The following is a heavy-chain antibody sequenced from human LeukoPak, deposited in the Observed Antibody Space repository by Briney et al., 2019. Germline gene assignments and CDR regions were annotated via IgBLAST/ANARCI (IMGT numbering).Heavy chain of an antibody. CDR2: ISSGSNTI. D-gene: IGHD2-15*01. CDR1: GFIFSTYS. V-gene: IGHV3-48*04. J-gene: IGHJ6*03. Sequence: GGSLRLSCAASGFIFSTYSMNWVRQAPGKGLEWVPYISSGSNTIYYAESVKGRFTISRDNAQNSLHLQMNSLRAEDAAVYYCARGCSGGTCKQYMDVWGKGTTVTVSS. CDR3: ARGCSGGTCKQYMDV.